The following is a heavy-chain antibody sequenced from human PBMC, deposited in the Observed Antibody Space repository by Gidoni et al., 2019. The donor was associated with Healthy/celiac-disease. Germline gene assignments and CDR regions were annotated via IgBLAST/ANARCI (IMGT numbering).Heavy chain of an antibody. D-gene: IGHD5-12*01. CDR3: AESGYDYVYYYYGMDV. Sequence: QVQLVQSGAEVKKPGSSVKVSCKASGGTFSSYTISWVRQAPGQGLEWMGRIIPILGIANYAQKFQGRVTITADKSTSTAYMELSSLRSEDTAVYYCAESGYDYVYYYYGMDVWGQGTTVTVSS. CDR2: IIPILGIA. CDR1: GGTFSSYT. J-gene: IGHJ6*02. V-gene: IGHV1-69*02.